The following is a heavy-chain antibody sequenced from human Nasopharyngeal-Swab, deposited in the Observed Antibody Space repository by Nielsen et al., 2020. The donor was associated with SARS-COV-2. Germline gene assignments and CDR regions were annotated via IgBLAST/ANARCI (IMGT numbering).Heavy chain of an antibody. CDR2: IYTSGST. V-gene: IGHV4-61*02. Sequence: WIRRPPGKGLEWIGRIYTSGSTNYNPSLKSRVTISVDTSKNQFSLKLSSVTAADTAVYYCARASYDFWSGYYLADYMDVWGKGTTVTVSS. D-gene: IGHD3-3*01. J-gene: IGHJ6*03. CDR3: ARASYDFWSGYYLADYMDV.